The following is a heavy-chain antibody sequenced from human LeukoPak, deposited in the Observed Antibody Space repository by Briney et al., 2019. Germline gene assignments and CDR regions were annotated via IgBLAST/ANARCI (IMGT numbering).Heavy chain of an antibody. Sequence: GGSLRLSCAASGFTFSSYAMSWVRQAPGKGLEWVSAISGSGGSTYYADSVKDRFTISRDNSKNTLYLQMNSLRAEDTAVYYCAKDPGYSSGWYTGFGDYWGQGTLVTVSS. CDR2: ISGSGGST. V-gene: IGHV3-23*01. J-gene: IGHJ4*02. CDR1: GFTFSSYA. D-gene: IGHD6-19*01. CDR3: AKDPGYSSGWYTGFGDY.